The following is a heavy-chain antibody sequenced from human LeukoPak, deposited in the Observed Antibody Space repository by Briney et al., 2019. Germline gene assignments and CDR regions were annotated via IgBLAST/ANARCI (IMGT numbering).Heavy chain of an antibody. CDR2: ISSSGITI. CDR1: GFSVRSYA. V-gene: IGHV3-48*03. J-gene: IGHJ4*02. D-gene: IGHD3-3*01. Sequence: GGSLRLSCAASGFSVRSYAMTWVRQAPGKGLEWLSYISSSGITIHYADSVKGRFTISRDNAKNSLYLQMNSLRAEDTAVCYCARDKTYYDFWSAFDYWGQGSLVTVSS. CDR3: ARDKTYYDFWSAFDY.